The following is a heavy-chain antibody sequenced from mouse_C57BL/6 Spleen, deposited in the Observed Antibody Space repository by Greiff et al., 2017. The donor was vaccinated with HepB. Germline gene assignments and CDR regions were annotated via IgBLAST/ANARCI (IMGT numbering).Heavy chain of an antibody. CDR1: GFNIKDDY. Sequence: VQLQQSGAELVRPGASVKLSCTASGFNIKDDYMHWVKQRPEQGLEWIGWIDPENGDTEYASKFQGKATITADTSSNTAYLQLSSLTSEDTAVYYCTTLITTVVAGSYYFDYWGQGTTLTVSS. J-gene: IGHJ2*01. V-gene: IGHV14-4*01. CDR2: IDPENGDT. CDR3: TTLITTVVAGSYYFDY. D-gene: IGHD1-1*01.